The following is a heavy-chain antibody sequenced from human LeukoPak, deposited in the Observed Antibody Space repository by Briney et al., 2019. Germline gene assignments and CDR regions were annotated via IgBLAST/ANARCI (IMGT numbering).Heavy chain of an antibody. D-gene: IGHD5-18*01. V-gene: IGHV1-2*02. Sequence: ASVKVSCKASGYTFTGYYMHWVRQAPGQGLEWMGWINPNSGGTNYAQKFQGRVTMTRDTSISTAYMELSRLRSDDTAVYYCASLSRGYSYGYDATYVDYWGQGTLVTVSS. CDR2: INPNSGGT. CDR1: GYTFTGYY. CDR3: ASLSRGYSYGYDATYVDY. J-gene: IGHJ4*02.